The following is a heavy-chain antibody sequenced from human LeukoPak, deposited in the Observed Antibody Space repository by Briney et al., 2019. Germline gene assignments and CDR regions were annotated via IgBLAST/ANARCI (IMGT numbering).Heavy chain of an antibody. V-gene: IGHV3-21*01. Sequence: GGSLRLSCAASGITFSSYSMNWVRQAPGKGLEWVSSITSRSSYIHYADSVKGRFTISRDNAKNSLYLQMNSLRAEDTAVYYCARALFRDGYNSGSDSWGQGTLVTVSS. CDR1: GITFSSYS. J-gene: IGHJ4*02. CDR2: ITSRSSYI. CDR3: ARALFRDGYNSGSDS. D-gene: IGHD5-24*01.